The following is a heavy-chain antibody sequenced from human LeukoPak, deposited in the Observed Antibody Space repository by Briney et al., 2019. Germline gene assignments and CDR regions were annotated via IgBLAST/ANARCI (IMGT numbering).Heavy chain of an antibody. CDR1: GYTFTSYG. CDR2: ISAYNGNT. D-gene: IGHD6-13*01. J-gene: IGHJ4*02. V-gene: IGHV1-18*01. Sequence: ASVKVSCKASGYTFTSYGISWVRQAPGQGLEWMGWISAYNGNTNYAQKLQGRVTMTTDTSTSTAYMELRSLRSDDTAVYYCARDRSNSWNKKIDYWGQGTLVTVSS. CDR3: ARDRSNSWNKKIDY.